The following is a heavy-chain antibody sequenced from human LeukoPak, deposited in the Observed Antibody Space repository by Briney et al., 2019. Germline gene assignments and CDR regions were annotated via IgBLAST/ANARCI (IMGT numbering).Heavy chain of an antibody. D-gene: IGHD3-22*01. Sequence: GGSLRLPCAASGFTFSSYWMHWVRQAPGKGLVWVSRINSDGSSATYAASVKGRFTVSRDNAKNTLYLQMNSLRAEDTAVYYCARDLPNYESSGYYAYWGQGTLVTVSS. CDR2: INSDGSSA. J-gene: IGHJ4*02. CDR3: ARDLPNYESSGYYAY. CDR1: GFTFSSYW. V-gene: IGHV3-74*01.